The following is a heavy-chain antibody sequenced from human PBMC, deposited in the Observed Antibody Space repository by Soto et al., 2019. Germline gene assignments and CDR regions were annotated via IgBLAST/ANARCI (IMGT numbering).Heavy chain of an antibody. J-gene: IGHJ4*02. CDR3: ARDVCFSHGPGHPHYFDY. CDR1: GGSISSYY. CDR2: IYYSGST. Sequence: SETLSLTCTVSGGSISSYYWSWIRQPPGKGLEWIGYIYYSGSTNYNPSLKSRVTISVDRSKNQFSLKLSSVTAADTAVYYCARDVCFSHGPGHPHYFDYWGQGTLVPVSS. V-gene: IGHV4-59*12.